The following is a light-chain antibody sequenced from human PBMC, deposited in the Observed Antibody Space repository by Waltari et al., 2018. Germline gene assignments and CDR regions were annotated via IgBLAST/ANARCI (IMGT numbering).Light chain of an antibody. CDR2: KAS. CDR3: QRYNRYSLLT. CDR1: QSISKW. V-gene: IGKV1-5*03. Sequence: DIQMTHSPSTLSASVGVRFTITCRASQSISKWLAWYQQKPGKDPKLLIDKASTFESGVPSRFSGSGPGTEVTLTISSLQRDDVASEYCQRYNRYSLLTFGGGTKVEMK. J-gene: IGKJ4*01.